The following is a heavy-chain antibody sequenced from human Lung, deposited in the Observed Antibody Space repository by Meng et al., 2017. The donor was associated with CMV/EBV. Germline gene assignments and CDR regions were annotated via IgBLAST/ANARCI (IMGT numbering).Heavy chain of an antibody. V-gene: IGHV3-7*01. CDR2: IKEDGSAT. CDR3: AKDWDY. J-gene: IGHJ4*02. CDR1: GFTFSRYW. Sequence: GESLKISCAGSGFTFSRYWMSWVRQAPGKGLEWMGNIKEDGSATYYVESVKGRFTISRDNAKNSLSLQMNSLRAEDTAVYYCAKDWDYWGQGTLATGSS.